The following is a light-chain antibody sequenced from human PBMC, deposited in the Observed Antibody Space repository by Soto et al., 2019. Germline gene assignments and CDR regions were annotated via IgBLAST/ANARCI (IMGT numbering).Light chain of an antibody. V-gene: IGKV3-15*01. CDR1: QSVRSN. CDR3: QQYYSYPRT. Sequence: EIVMTQSPATLSVSPGERATLSCRATQSVRSNLAWYQQKPGQPPRLLIYGASTRATGIPARFSGSGSGTDFTLTISCLQSEDFATYYCQQYYSYPRTFGQGTKVDIK. J-gene: IGKJ1*01. CDR2: GAS.